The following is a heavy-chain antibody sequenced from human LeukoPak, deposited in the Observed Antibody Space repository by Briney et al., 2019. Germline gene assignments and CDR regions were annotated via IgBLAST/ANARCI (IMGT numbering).Heavy chain of an antibody. Sequence: SETLSLTCTVSGGSISSSSYSWGWIRQPPGKGLEWIGSIYYSGCTYYNPSLKSRVTISVDTSKNQFSLKLSSVTAADTAVYYCASHLPWLVPFDYWGQGTLVTVSS. CDR3: ASHLPWLVPFDY. J-gene: IGHJ4*02. D-gene: IGHD6-19*01. CDR2: IYYSGCT. V-gene: IGHV4-39*01. CDR1: GGSISSSSYS.